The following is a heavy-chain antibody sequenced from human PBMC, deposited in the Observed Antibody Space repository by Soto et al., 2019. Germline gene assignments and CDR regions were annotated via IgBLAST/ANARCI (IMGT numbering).Heavy chain of an antibody. CDR1: GGTFSSYT. J-gene: IGHJ3*02. V-gene: IGHV1-69*02. CDR2: IIPILGIA. CDR3: ASASTVKGGGGAFDI. Sequence: EASVKVSCKASGGTFSSYTISWVRQAPGQGLEWMGRIIPILGIANYAQKFQGRVTITADKSTSTAYMELSSLRSEDTAVYYCASASTVKGGGGAFDIWGQGTMVTVSS. D-gene: IGHD4-4*01.